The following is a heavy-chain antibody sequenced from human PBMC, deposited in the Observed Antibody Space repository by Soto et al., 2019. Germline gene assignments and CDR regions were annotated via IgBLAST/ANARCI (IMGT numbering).Heavy chain of an antibody. Sequence: GGSLRLYCAASGFTFSSYGMHWVRQAPGKGLEWVAVIWYDGSNKYYADSVKGRFTISRDNSKNTLYLQMNSLRAEDTAVYYCARVSGATNAFDIWGQGTMVTVSS. V-gene: IGHV3-33*01. CDR3: ARVSGATNAFDI. CDR1: GFTFSSYG. J-gene: IGHJ3*02. D-gene: IGHD1-26*01. CDR2: IWYDGSNK.